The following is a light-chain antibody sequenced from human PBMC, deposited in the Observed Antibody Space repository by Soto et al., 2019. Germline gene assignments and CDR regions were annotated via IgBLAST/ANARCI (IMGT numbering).Light chain of an antibody. CDR2: SGS. Sequence: DIQMTQSPSSLSASVGDRVTITCRANQGIDNYLNWYQHKPGKAPELLIISGSILQTAVPARFSGDGFGTDFRRTNRSLHPEDFSNYFSQQRYSSPRPLGGGNNVEI. CDR3: QQRYSSPRP. V-gene: IGKV1-39*01. CDR1: QGIDNY. J-gene: IGKJ4*01.